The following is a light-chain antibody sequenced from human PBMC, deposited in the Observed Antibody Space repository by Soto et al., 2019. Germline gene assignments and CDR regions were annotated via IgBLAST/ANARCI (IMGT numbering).Light chain of an antibody. CDR1: SSDVGGYNF. CDR3: CSYAGSHTFV. Sequence: QSALTQPRSVSGSPGQSVTISCTGTSSDVGGYNFVSWYQQYPGKAPKFMIYDVSKRPSGVPDRFSGSKPGNTASLTISGLLAEDEADYYCCSYAGSHTFVFGTGTKVTVL. CDR2: DVS. V-gene: IGLV2-11*01. J-gene: IGLJ1*01.